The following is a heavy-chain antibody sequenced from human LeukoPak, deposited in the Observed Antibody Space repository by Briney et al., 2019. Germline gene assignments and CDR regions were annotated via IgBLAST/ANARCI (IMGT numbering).Heavy chain of an antibody. CDR1: GFTFSSYW. D-gene: IGHD3-10*01. CDR3: AKEMGHSPHSSGTYWSDGGVGLDY. CDR2: IKQDGSEK. J-gene: IGHJ4*02. V-gene: IGHV3-7*03. Sequence: PGGSLRLSCAASGFTFSSYWMNWVRQAPGKGLEGVANIKQDGSEKYYVDSVKGRFTISRDNSKNTLYLQMNSLGAEDTAVYYCAKEMGHSPHSSGTYWSDGGVGLDYWGQGTLVTVSS.